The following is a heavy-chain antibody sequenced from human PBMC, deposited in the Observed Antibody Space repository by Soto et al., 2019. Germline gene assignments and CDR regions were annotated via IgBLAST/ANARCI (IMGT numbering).Heavy chain of an antibody. CDR2: IVVGSGNT. CDR1: GFTFTSSA. D-gene: IGHD3-22*01. Sequence: SVKVSCKASGFTFTSSAVQWVRQARGQRLEWIGWIVVGSGNTNYAQKFQERVTITRDMSTSTAYMELSSLRSEDTAVYYCAAVASDYYDSSGYPNAFDIWGQGTMVTVSS. CDR3: AAVASDYYDSSGYPNAFDI. V-gene: IGHV1-58*01. J-gene: IGHJ3*02.